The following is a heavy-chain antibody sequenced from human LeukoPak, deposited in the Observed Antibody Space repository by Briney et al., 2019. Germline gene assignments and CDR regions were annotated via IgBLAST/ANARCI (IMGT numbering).Heavy chain of an antibody. CDR2: ISYDGSNK. V-gene: IGHV3-30-3*01. D-gene: IGHD6-13*01. CDR1: GFTFISFA. CDR3: AKGGDSSSWANLDY. Sequence: GGSLRLSCAASGFTFISFAMHWVRQAPGKGLEWVAVISYDGSNKYYADSVKGRFTISRDNSKNTPYLQMNSLRAEDSAVYYCAKGGDSSSWANLDYWGQGTLVTVSS. J-gene: IGHJ4*02.